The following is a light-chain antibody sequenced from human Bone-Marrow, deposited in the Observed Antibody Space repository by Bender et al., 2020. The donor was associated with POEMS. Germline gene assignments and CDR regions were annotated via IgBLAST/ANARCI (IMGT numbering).Light chain of an antibody. CDR2: EGT. CDR3: WSNAGSGTVV. J-gene: IGLJ3*02. Sequence: QSALTQPASVSASPGQSITISCTGASSDVANYHLVSWYQQEPGKVPKLLIYEGTKRPSGVSDRFSGSKSDNTASLTISGLQAEDEAHYYCWSNAGSGTVVFGGGTRLTVL. V-gene: IGLV2-23*01. CDR1: SSDVANYHL.